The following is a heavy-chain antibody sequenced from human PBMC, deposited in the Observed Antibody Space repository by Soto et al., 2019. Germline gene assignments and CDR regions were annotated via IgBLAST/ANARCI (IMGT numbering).Heavy chain of an antibody. Sequence: QVQLQESGPGLVKPSETLSLTCTVSGGSVSSGDYYWSWIRQPPGKGLEGIGYIYYSGNTNYNPSLKSRFIISVDTSKNQFSLKLTSVTAAETAVYYCARIPVDTSMIYWLDPWGQGTLVTVSS. CDR3: ARIPVDTSMIYWLDP. J-gene: IGHJ5*02. CDR2: IYYSGNT. V-gene: IGHV4-61*08. CDR1: GGSVSSGDYY. D-gene: IGHD5-18*01.